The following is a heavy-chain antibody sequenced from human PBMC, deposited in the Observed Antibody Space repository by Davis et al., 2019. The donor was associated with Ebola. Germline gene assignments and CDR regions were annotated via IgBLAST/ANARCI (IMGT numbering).Heavy chain of an antibody. J-gene: IGHJ3*02. D-gene: IGHD2-21*02. CDR3: AKYRIAYCGGDCATNAFDI. Sequence: PGGSLRLSCAASGFTFSSYGMHWVRQAPGKGLEWVAVISYDGSNKYYADSVKGRFTISRDNSKNTLYLQMNSLRAEDTAVYYCAKYRIAYCGGDCATNAFDIWGQGTMVTVSS. V-gene: IGHV3-30*18. CDR1: GFTFSSYG. CDR2: ISYDGSNK.